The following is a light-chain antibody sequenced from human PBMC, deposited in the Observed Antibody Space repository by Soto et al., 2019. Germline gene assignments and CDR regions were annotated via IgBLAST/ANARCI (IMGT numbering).Light chain of an antibody. CDR3: PQGYSTLGT. J-gene: IGKJ1*01. Sequence: DIQMTQSPSSLSASVGDRVTITCRASQSISTYVNWYQQKPGKAPNLLIYGAYTLQSGVPSRISGSGSGTDFSLTISSLQPEDFATYYCPQGYSTLGTFGQGTKVEIK. V-gene: IGKV1-39*01. CDR2: GAY. CDR1: QSISTY.